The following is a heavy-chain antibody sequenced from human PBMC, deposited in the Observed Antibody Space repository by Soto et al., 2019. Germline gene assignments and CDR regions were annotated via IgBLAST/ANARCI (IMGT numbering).Heavy chain of an antibody. CDR1: GFTGSNYG. V-gene: IGHV3-30*18. CDR2: ISYDGSDT. D-gene: IGHD1-26*01. J-gene: IGHJ4*02. CDR3: AKVPYSGTHHDYHFDL. Sequence: QVQLVESGGGVVQPGRSLRLSCAASGFTGSNYGMHWVRQAPGKGLECVALISYDGSDTYYEDTVKGRFTISRDNSESTLYLQMNSLRAEDTALYYCAKVPYSGTHHDYHFDLWGQGTLVTVSS.